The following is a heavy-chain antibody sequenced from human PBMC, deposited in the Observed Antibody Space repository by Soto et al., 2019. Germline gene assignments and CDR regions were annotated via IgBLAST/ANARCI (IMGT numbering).Heavy chain of an antibody. CDR1: GDSISSSNYH. V-gene: IGHV4-39*01. CDR2: IYYSGST. Sequence: LETLSLTCTVSGDSISSSNYHWGWIRQPPGKGLEWIGSIYYSGSTYYNPSLKSRVTISVDTSKNQFSLKLSSVTAADTAVHYCARSGGLQHIDYWGQGTLVTVSS. CDR3: ARSGGLQHIDY. J-gene: IGHJ4*02. D-gene: IGHD4-4*01.